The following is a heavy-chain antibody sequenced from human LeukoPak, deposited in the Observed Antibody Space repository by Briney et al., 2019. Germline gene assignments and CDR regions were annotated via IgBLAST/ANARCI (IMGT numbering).Heavy chain of an antibody. V-gene: IGHV3-21*01. CDR1: GFTSSSYS. D-gene: IGHD6-13*01. CDR3: ARGDTGYSSSWLDY. J-gene: IGHJ4*02. CDR2: ISSSSSYI. Sequence: GGSLRLSCAASGFTSSSYSMNWVRQAPGKGLEWVSSISSSSSYIYYADSVKGRFTISRDNAKNSLYLQMNSLRAEDTAVYYCARGDTGYSSSWLDYWGQGTLVTVSS.